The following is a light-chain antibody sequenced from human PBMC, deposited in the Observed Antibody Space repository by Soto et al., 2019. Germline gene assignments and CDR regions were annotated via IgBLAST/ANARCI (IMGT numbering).Light chain of an antibody. Sequence: EIVLTQSPGTLSLSPGERATLSCRASQSVSSNYLAWFEQRPGQAPRLLIYGAPSRATGIPDRFSGSGSGTDFTLTISRLEPEDLAVYFCQQYGSSPRTFGQGTKVEIK. CDR2: GAP. CDR3: QQYGSSPRT. CDR1: QSVSSNY. J-gene: IGKJ1*01. V-gene: IGKV3-20*01.